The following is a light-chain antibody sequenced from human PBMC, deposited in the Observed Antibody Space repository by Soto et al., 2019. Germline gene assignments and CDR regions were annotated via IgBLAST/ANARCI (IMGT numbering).Light chain of an antibody. CDR3: HQANSFPLT. V-gene: IGKV1-12*01. CDR1: QGISNW. CDR2: TGS. Sequence: DIQMTQSPSSVSASVGDSVSITCRASQGISNWLAWYQQKPGRSPKLLIYTGSSLQSGVPSRFSGTGSGTDFTLTISSLQPEDVSTYYCHQANSFPLTFGGGTKVEI. J-gene: IGKJ4*01.